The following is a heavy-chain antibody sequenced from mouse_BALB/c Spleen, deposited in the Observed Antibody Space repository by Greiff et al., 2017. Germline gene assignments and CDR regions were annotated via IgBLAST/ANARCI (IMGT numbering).Heavy chain of an antibody. CDR1: GFTFSSFG. D-gene: IGHD2-10*02. J-gene: IGHJ3*01. Sequence: DVMLVESGGGLVQPGGSRKLSCAASGFTFSSFGMHWVRQAPEKGLEWVAYISSGSSTIYYADTVKGRFTISRDNPKNTLFLQMTSLRSEDTAMYYCARRYGNYVFAYWGQGTLVTVSA. V-gene: IGHV5-17*02. CDR3: ARRYGNYVFAY. CDR2: ISSGSSTI.